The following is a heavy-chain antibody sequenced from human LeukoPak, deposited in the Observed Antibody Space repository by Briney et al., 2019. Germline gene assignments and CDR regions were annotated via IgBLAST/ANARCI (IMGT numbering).Heavy chain of an antibody. CDR1: GFTFGTYG. V-gene: IGHV3-33*01. CDR3: ARIACTGGNCKPYYYYGLDV. J-gene: IGHJ6*02. CDR2: IWYDGSIK. Sequence: GGSLRLSCAASGFTFGTYGMHWVRQVPGKGLEWVAVIWYDGSIKYYADSVKGRFTFSRDNSKSTLYLQMNSLRAEDTAEYYCARIACTGGNCKPYYYYGLDVWGQGTTVTVSS. D-gene: IGHD4-23*01.